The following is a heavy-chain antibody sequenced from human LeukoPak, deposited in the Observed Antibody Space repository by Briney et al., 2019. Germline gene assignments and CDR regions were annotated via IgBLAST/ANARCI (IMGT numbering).Heavy chain of an antibody. D-gene: IGHD6-6*01. CDR1: GGSFSGYY. CDR3: ARSVRRSSSSQNGG. CDR2: INHSGST. V-gene: IGHV4-34*01. Sequence: SETLSLTCAVYGGSFSGYYWSGIRQPPGKGLEWIGEINHSGSTNYNPSLKSRVTISVDTSKNQFSLKLSSVTAADTAVYYCARSVRRSSSSQNGGWGQGTLVTVSS. J-gene: IGHJ4*02.